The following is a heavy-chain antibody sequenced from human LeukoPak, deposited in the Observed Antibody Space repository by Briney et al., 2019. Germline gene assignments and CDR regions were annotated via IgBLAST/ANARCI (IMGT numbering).Heavy chain of an antibody. CDR3: TREADTYYDFWSGPQQGYAFDI. Sequence: PGESLKLSCAASGFTFSGSAMFWVRQASGKGLEWVGRIRDKVNSYATAYTASVKGRFTISRDDSKNTPYLQMNSLKTEDTAVYYCTREADTYYDFWSGPQQGYAFDIWGQGTMVTVSS. CDR2: IRDKVNSYAT. D-gene: IGHD3-3*01. J-gene: IGHJ3*02. CDR1: GFTFSGSA. V-gene: IGHV3-73*01.